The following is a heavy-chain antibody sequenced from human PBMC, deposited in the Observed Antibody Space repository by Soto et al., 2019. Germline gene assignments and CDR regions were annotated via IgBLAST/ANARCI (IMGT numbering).Heavy chain of an antibody. Sequence: PGEALKISCKGSGYSFTSYCISWLRQMPGKGLEWMGRIDPSDSYTNYSPSFQGHVTISADKSISTAYLQWSSLKASDTAMYYCARARIVATARFDYWGQGTLVTVSS. V-gene: IGHV5-10-1*01. CDR1: GYSFTSYC. D-gene: IGHD5-12*01. J-gene: IGHJ4*02. CDR2: IDPSDSYT. CDR3: ARARIVATARFDY.